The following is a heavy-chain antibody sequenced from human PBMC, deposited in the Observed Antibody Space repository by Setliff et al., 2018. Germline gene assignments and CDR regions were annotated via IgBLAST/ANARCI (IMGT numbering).Heavy chain of an antibody. CDR2: IYYSGST. CDR3: AGEQSNYDFWSGYYGSYYYYMDV. CDR1: GGSISSSSYY. V-gene: IGHV4-39*07. Sequence: SETLSLTCTVSGGSISSSSYYWGWIRQPPGKGLEWIGSIYYSGSTYYNPSLKSRVTISVDTSKNQFSLKLSSVTAADTAVYYCAGEQSNYDFWSGYYGSYYYYMDVWGKGTTVTVSS. D-gene: IGHD3-3*01. J-gene: IGHJ6*03.